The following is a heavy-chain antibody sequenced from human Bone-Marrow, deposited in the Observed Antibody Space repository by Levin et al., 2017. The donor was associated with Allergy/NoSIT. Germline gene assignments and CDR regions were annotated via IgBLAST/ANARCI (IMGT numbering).Heavy chain of an antibody. Sequence: GESLKISCKASGYTFTSYFIHWVRQAPGQGLEWMGIINPISNPSGDPTTYAQKFQGRVTMTRDTSTSTVYMELSSLRSEDSAVYFCARGGENSGWMAPEYYFDYWGQGTLVTVSS. CDR3: ARGGENSGWMAPEYYFDY. CDR2: INPISNPSGDPT. CDR1: GYTFTSYF. V-gene: IGHV1-46*01. D-gene: IGHD6-19*01. J-gene: IGHJ4*02.